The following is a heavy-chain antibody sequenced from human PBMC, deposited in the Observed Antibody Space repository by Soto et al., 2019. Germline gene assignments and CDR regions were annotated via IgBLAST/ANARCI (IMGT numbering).Heavy chain of an antibody. CDR2: IYYSGST. D-gene: IGHD2-2*01. CDR3: ARGEDQLLLLGWFDP. CDR1: GGSISSGDYY. Sequence: QMQRQESGPGLVKPSQNLSLTCTVSGGSISSGDYYWSWIRQPPGKGLEWIGYIYYSGSTYYNPSLKSRVTISVDTSKNQFSLKLSSVTAADTAVYYCARGEDQLLLLGWFDPWGQGTLVTVSS. V-gene: IGHV4-30-4*01. J-gene: IGHJ5*02.